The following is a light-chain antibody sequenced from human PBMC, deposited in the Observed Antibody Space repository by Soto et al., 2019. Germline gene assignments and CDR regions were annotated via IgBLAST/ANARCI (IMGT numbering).Light chain of an antibody. Sequence: DIQMIQSPSSLSASVGARVTITCQASQGISNYLNWYQQKPGKAPKLLIYDASNLERGVPSRFSGRGSGTDFTFTISSLQPEDFATYYCQQYDHLPRTFGRGTKVEIK. CDR1: QGISNY. CDR3: QQYDHLPRT. V-gene: IGKV1-33*01. CDR2: DAS. J-gene: IGKJ1*01.